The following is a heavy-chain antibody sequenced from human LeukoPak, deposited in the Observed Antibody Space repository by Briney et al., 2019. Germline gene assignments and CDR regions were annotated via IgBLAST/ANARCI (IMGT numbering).Heavy chain of an antibody. Sequence: RGSLRLSCAASGFTFSSYGMHWVRQAPGKGLEWVAFIRYDGSNKYYADSVKGRFTISRDNSKNTLYLQMNSLRAEDTAVYYCAKDRIRGDYVYWGQGTLVTVSS. CDR2: IRYDGSNK. CDR3: AKDRIRGDYVY. CDR1: GFTFSSYG. D-gene: IGHD4-17*01. J-gene: IGHJ4*02. V-gene: IGHV3-30*02.